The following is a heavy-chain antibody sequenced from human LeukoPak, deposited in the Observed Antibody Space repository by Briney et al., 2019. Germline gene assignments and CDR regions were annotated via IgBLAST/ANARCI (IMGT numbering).Heavy chain of an antibody. V-gene: IGHV3-15*01. J-gene: IGHJ4*02. CDR2: IKSKTDGGTT. CDR1: GFTFSNAW. Sequence: GGSLRLSCAASGFTFSNAWMSWVRQAPGKGLEWVGRIKSKTDGGTTDYAAPVKGRFTISRDDSKNTLYLQMNSLKTEDTAVYYCTTDQYWESTFDYWGQGTLVTVSS. D-gene: IGHD2-8*02. CDR3: TTDQYWESTFDY.